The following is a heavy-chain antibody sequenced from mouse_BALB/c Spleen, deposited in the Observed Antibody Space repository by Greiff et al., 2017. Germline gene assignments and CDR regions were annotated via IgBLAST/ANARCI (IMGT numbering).Heavy chain of an antibody. CDR1: GYTFTDYW. CDR3: ARGGDGYYDAMDY. Sequence: QVQLQQPGAELVMPGASVKMSCKASGYTFTDYWMHWVKQRPGQGLEWIGAIDTSDSYTSYNQKFKGKATLTVDESSSTAYMQLSSLTSEDSAVYYCARGGDGYYDAMDYWGQGTSVTVSS. D-gene: IGHD2-3*01. V-gene: IGHV1-69*01. CDR2: IDTSDSYT. J-gene: IGHJ4*01.